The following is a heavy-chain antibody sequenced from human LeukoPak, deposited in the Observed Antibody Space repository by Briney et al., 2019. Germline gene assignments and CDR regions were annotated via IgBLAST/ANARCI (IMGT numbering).Heavy chain of an antibody. Sequence: GGSLRLSCAASGFTFSSYEMNWVRQAPWKGLEWVSYISSSGSTIYYADSVKGRFTISRDNAKNSLYLQMNSLRAEDTAVYYCARGDTIFGVVIYFDYWGQGTLVTVSS. V-gene: IGHV3-48*03. CDR2: ISSSGSTI. D-gene: IGHD3-3*01. CDR3: ARGDTIFGVVIYFDY. CDR1: GFTFSSYE. J-gene: IGHJ4*02.